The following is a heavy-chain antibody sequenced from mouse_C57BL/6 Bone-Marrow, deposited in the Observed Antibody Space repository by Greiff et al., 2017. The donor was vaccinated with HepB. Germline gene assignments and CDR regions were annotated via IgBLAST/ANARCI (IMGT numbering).Heavy chain of an antibody. J-gene: IGHJ3*01. CDR3: ARSYYYGSPVFAY. V-gene: IGHV1-72*01. CDR2: IDPNSGGT. CDR1: GYTFTSYW. Sequence: VQLQQPGAELVKPGASVKLSCKASGYTFTSYWMHWVKQRPGRCLEWIGRIDPNSGGTKYNEKFKSKATLTVDKPSSTAYMQLSSLTSEDSAVYYCARSYYYGSPVFAYWGKGTLVTVSA. D-gene: IGHD1-1*01.